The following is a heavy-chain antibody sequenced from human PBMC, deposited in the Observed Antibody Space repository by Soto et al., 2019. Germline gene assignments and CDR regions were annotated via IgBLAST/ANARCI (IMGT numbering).Heavy chain of an antibody. J-gene: IGHJ6*02. D-gene: IGHD3-3*01. CDR1: GYTFTAYY. Sequence: ASVKVSCKASGYTFTAYYIHWGRRAPGQGLEWMGWINPNSGGTNYAQKFQDRVTMTRDTSVSTAYMELSRLRSDDTAVYYCARIDPVTINYYYGMDVWGQGTTVTVSS. CDR3: ARIDPVTINYYYGMDV. CDR2: INPNSGGT. V-gene: IGHV1-2*02.